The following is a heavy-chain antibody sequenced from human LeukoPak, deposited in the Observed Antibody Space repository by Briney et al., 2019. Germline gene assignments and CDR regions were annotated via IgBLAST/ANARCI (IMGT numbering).Heavy chain of an antibody. V-gene: IGHV4-34*01. J-gene: IGHJ4*02. CDR3: ARGRYLTTWGGAAAGFLDY. CDR1: GGSFSGYY. D-gene: IGHD6-13*01. CDR2: INHSGST. Sequence: SETLSLTCAVSGGSFSGYYWNWIRQPPGKVLEWIGEINHSGSTNYNPSLKSRVTISVDTSQKQFSLRLSSVTAADTAVYYCARGRYLTTWGGAAAGFLDYWGQGTLVTVST.